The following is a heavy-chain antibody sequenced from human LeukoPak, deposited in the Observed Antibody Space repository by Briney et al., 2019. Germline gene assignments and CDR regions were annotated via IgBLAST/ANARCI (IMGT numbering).Heavy chain of an antibody. J-gene: IGHJ5*02. V-gene: IGHV4-38-2*02. Sequence: SETLSLTCYVSGDSISSSYFWGWIRQPPGTGLEWIGSISHSENTFYNPSLKSRVTISVDTSKNHFSLNLSAVTAADAAVYYCARARKYNGNPNWIDLWGQGVLVTVSS. CDR1: GDSISSSYF. CDR2: ISHSENT. CDR3: ARARKYNGNPNWIDL. D-gene: IGHD2-8*01.